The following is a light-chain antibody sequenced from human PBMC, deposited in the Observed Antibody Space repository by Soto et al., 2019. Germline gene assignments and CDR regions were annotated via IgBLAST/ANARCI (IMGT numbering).Light chain of an antibody. CDR1: QSVLHSPNNKNY. J-gene: IGKJ1*01. CDR3: QQYYTNSWS. CDR2: WAS. Sequence: DIVMTQSPDSLAVSLGERATINCKSSQSVLHSPNNKNYLAWYQHKPGQSPKMLIYWASFRESGVPDRFSGSVSGTDFTLTISSLQSEDVAVYYCQQYYTNSWSFGQGTKVEIK. V-gene: IGKV4-1*01.